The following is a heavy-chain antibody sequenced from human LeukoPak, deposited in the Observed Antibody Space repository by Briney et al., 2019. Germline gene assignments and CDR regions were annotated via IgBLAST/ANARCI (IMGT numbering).Heavy chain of an antibody. CDR2: IYYSGST. J-gene: IGHJ4*02. CDR3: ARGAVAGYFDY. V-gene: IGHV4-39*01. Sequence: PSETLSLTCTVSGGSISSSRYYWGWIRQPPGKGLEWIGSIYYSGSTYYNPSLKSRVTISVDTSKNQFSLKLSSVTAADTAVYYCARGAVAGYFDYWGQGTLVTVSS. D-gene: IGHD6-19*01. CDR1: GGSISSSRYY.